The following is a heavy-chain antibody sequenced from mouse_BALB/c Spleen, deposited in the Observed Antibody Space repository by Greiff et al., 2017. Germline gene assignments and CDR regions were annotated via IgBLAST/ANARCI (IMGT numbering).Heavy chain of an antibody. J-gene: IGHJ2*01. Sequence: QVQLQQSGAELVRPGTSVKVSCKASGYAFTNYLIEWVKQRPGQGLEWIGVINPGSGGTNYNEKFKGKATLTADKSSSTAYMQLSSLTSDDSAVYFCARAYYGNFLDYWGQGTTLTVSA. CDR3: ARAYYGNFLDY. D-gene: IGHD2-10*01. CDR2: INPGSGGT. CDR1: GYAFTNYL. V-gene: IGHV1-54*01.